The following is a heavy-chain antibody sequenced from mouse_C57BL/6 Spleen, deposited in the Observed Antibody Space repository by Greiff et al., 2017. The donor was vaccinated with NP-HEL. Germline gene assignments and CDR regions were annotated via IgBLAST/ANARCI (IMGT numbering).Heavy chain of an antibody. Sequence: QVQLQQPGAELVKPGASVKMSCKASGYTFTSYWITWVKQRPGQGLEWIGDIYPGSGSTNYNEKFKSKATLTVDTSSSTAYMQLSSLTSEDSAVYYCARRGIDYYGSSSFLDYWGQGTSVTVSS. V-gene: IGHV1-55*01. CDR2: IYPGSGST. CDR1: GYTFTSYW. CDR3: ARRGIDYYGSSSFLDY. J-gene: IGHJ4*01. D-gene: IGHD1-1*01.